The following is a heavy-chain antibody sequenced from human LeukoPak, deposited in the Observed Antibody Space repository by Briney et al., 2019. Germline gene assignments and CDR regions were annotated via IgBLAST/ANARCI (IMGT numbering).Heavy chain of an antibody. D-gene: IGHD3-3*01. CDR3: AREDYDDSGAWYFDL. CDR2: IYHSGST. J-gene: IGHJ2*01. CDR1: SGSISTSNYY. V-gene: IGHV4-39*07. Sequence: SETLSLTCTVSSGSISTSNYYWGWVRQPPGKALEWIGEIYHSGSTNYNPPLKSRVTISVDKSKNQFSLKLSSVTAADTAVYYCAREDYDDSGAWYFDLWDRGTLVTVSS.